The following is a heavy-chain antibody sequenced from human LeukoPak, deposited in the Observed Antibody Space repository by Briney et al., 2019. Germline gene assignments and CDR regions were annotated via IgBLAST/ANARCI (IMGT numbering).Heavy chain of an antibody. V-gene: IGHV1-8*01. J-gene: IGHJ4*02. CDR3: ARGQGGYDLYYFDY. Sequence: ASVKLSCKASGYTFTSYDINWVPQSTGHGLEWRGWMKPNSGNTGYAQKSQGRLTMTRKTSISTTYMQLSSLRSENTAVYYCARGQGGYDLYYFDYWGQGTLVTVSS. D-gene: IGHD5-12*01. CDR1: GYTFTSYD. CDR2: MKPNSGNT.